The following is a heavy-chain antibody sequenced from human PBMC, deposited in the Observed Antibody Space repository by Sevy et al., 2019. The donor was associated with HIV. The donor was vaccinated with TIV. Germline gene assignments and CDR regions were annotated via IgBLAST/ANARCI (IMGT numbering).Heavy chain of an antibody. Sequence: GGSLRLSCAASGFAFYEYSMSWIRQAPGKGLEWVATLSFGCGKIKYADSVKGRFTISRDNSKNSFYLQMDNLRVEDTALYYCAREGCSRPHDYWGQGTRVTVS. J-gene: IGHJ4*02. V-gene: IGHV3-23*01. CDR1: GFAFYEYS. CDR3: AREGCSRPHDY. D-gene: IGHD2-8*01. CDR2: LSFGCGKI.